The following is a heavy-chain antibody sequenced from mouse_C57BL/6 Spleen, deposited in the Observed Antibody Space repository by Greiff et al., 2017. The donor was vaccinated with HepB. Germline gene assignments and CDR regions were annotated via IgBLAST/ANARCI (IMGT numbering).Heavy chain of an antibody. J-gene: IGHJ2*01. Sequence: VQLQQSGAELVRPGASVKLSCKASGYTFTDYYINWVKQRPGQGLEWIARIYPGSGNTYYNEKFKGKATLTAEKSSSTAYMQLSSLTSEDSAVYFCARAYYGSSLYYFDYWGQGTTLTVSS. CDR2: IYPGSGNT. CDR3: ARAYYGSSLYYFDY. D-gene: IGHD1-1*01. CDR1: GYTFTDYY. V-gene: IGHV1-76*01.